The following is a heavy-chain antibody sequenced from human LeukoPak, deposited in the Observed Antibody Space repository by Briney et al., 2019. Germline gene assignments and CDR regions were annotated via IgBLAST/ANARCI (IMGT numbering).Heavy chain of an antibody. CDR3: ARLRGAMTTVTSNFDS. V-gene: IGHV4-39*01. D-gene: IGHD4-17*01. Sequence: KTSETLSLTCTVSGGSISNSIYYWGWIRQPPGKGLEWIGSIYYSGSTYYNPSLKSRVTISVDTSKNQFSLKLSSVTAADTAVYYCARLRGAMTTVTSNFDSWGQGTLVTVSS. J-gene: IGHJ4*02. CDR2: IYYSGST. CDR1: GGSISNSIYY.